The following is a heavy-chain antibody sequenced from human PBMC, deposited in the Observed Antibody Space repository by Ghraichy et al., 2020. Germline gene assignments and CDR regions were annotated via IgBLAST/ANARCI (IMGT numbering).Heavy chain of an antibody. Sequence: GGSLRLSCAASGFTFSDYYMSWIRQAPGKGLEWVSYISSSGSTIYYADSVKGRFTISRDNAKNSLYLQMNSLRAEDTAVYYCARDVRDGYRTHWYFDLWGRGTLVTVSS. CDR2: ISSSGSTI. V-gene: IGHV3-11*01. J-gene: IGHJ2*01. CDR1: GFTFSDYY. D-gene: IGHD5-24*01. CDR3: ARDVRDGYRTHWYFDL.